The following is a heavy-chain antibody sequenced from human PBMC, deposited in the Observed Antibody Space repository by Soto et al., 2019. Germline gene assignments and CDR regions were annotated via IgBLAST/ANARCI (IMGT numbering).Heavy chain of an antibody. Sequence: HPGGSLRLSCAASGFSLSGYWMNWVRQAPGRGLEWVAIIKQDGSERYYVDSVKGRFTISRDNAKNSLYLQMSSLRAEDTALYYCARSSGWLHDYWGQGTLVTVSS. V-gene: IGHV3-7*01. CDR2: IKQDGSER. CDR1: GFSLSGYW. D-gene: IGHD6-19*01. J-gene: IGHJ4*02. CDR3: ARSSGWLHDY.